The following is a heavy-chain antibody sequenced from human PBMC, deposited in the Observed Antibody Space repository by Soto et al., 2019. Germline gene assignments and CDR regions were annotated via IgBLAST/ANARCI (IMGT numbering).Heavy chain of an antibody. J-gene: IGHJ6*02. V-gene: IGHV4-4*07. CDR1: GGSISSYY. CDR3: ARDRKQNGDYLPDYYNGMDV. D-gene: IGHD4-17*01. Sequence: SETLSLTCTVSGGSISSYYWSWIRQPAGKGLEWIGRIYASGGTNYNPSLKSRVTMSAYTSKNQLSLRLSSVTAADTAVYYCARDRKQNGDYLPDYYNGMDVWGQGTTVTVSS. CDR2: IYASGGT.